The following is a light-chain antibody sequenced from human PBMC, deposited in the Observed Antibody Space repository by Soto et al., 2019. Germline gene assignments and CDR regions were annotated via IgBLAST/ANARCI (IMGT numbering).Light chain of an antibody. J-gene: IGKJ4*01. CDR3: QQYNNWPRAT. V-gene: IGKV3-15*01. CDR2: RTS. CDR1: QSISSN. Sequence: ETVMTQSPATLSVSPGERATLSCRASQSISSNLAWYQQKPGQAPRLLMFRTSTRAPGVPARFSGSGSGTEFNITISSLQSEDFAVYYCQQYNNWPRATFGGGTKVEIK.